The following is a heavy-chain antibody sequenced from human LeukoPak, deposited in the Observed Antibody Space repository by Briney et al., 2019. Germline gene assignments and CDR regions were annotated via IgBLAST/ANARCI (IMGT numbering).Heavy chain of an antibody. Sequence: GASVKVSCKASGYTFTGCYMHWVRQAPGQGLEWMGWINPNSGGTNYAQKFQGRVTMTRDTSISTAYMELSRLRSDDTAVYYCARELIDGGRRELLLDYWGQGTLVTVSS. J-gene: IGHJ4*02. CDR2: INPNSGGT. V-gene: IGHV1-2*02. D-gene: IGHD1-26*01. CDR3: ARELIDGGRRELLLDY. CDR1: GYTFTGCY.